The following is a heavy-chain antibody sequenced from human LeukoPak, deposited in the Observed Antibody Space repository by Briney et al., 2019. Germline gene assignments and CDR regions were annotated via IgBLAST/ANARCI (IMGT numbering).Heavy chain of an antibody. D-gene: IGHD3-10*01. CDR1: GFTVSSNY. CDR3: ARVRARGYAFDI. J-gene: IGHJ3*02. V-gene: IGHV3-53*01. CDR2: IYSGGST. Sequence: GRSLRLSCAASGFTVSSNYMSWVRQAPGKGLEWVSVIYSGGSTYYADSVKGRFTISRDNSKNTLYLQMNSLRAEDTAVYYCARVRARGYAFDIWGQGTMVTVSS.